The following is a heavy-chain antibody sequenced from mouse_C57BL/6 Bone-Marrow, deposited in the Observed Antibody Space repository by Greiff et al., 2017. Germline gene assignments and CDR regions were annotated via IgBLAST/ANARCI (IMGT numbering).Heavy chain of an antibody. Sequence: EVQLQQSGAELVRPGASVKLSCTASGFNIKDDYMHWVKQRPEQGLEWIGWIDPENGDTEYAPKFQGKATITADTPSNTAYLQLSSLTSEDTAVYYCTTVVAEYFDVWGTGTTVTVSS. D-gene: IGHD1-1*01. V-gene: IGHV14-4*01. CDR2: IDPENGDT. CDR3: TTVVAEYFDV. CDR1: GFNIKDDY. J-gene: IGHJ1*03.